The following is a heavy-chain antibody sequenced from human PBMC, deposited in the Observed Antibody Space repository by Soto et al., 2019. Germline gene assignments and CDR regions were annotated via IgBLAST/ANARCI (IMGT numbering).Heavy chain of an antibody. Sequence: PSETLSLTCTVSGGSISSSSYYWGWIRQSPGKGPEWIGSIYYSGSTYYNPSLKSRVTISVDTSKNQFSLKLSSVTAADTAVYYCARRRRIQLSSNFDYWGQGTLVTVSS. CDR1: GGSISSSSYY. CDR3: ARRRRIQLSSNFDY. CDR2: IYYSGST. J-gene: IGHJ4*02. V-gene: IGHV4-39*01. D-gene: IGHD5-18*01.